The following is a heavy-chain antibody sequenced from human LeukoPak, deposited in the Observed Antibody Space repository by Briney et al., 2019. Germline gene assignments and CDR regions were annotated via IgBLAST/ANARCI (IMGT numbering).Heavy chain of an antibody. D-gene: IGHD5-12*01. J-gene: IGHJ6*02. V-gene: IGHV4-4*02. CDR2: IYHDGST. CDR1: GGSISSNNW. CDR3: ARGNIVATPPYYYYYGMDV. Sequence: SETLSLTCAVSGGSISSNNWWIWVRQSPEKGLEWIGEIYHDGSTNYNPSLKSRVTISMDKSKNQLPLKLNFVTAADTAVYYCARGNIVATPPYYYYYGMDVWGQGTTVTVSS.